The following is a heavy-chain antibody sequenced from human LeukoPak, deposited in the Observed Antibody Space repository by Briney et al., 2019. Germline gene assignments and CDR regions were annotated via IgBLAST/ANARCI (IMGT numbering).Heavy chain of an antibody. CDR3: AKGIRAISQLWLY. J-gene: IGHJ4*02. CDR1: GFTFSDYY. D-gene: IGHD5-18*01. V-gene: IGHV3-11*05. Sequence: GGSLRLSCAASGFTFSDYYMTWIRQAPGKGLEWVSSISSSSSYIYYADSVKGRFTISRDNSKNTLYLQMNSLRAEDTAVYYCAKGIRAISQLWLYWGQGTLVTVSS. CDR2: ISSSSSYI.